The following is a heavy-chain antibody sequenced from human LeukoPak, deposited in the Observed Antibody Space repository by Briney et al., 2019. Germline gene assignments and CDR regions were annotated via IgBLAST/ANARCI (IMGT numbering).Heavy chain of an antibody. CDR3: AKQAPSPLRAYNWFDP. CDR1: GGSISSGGYY. CDR2: IYHSGST. Sequence: PSQTLSLTCTVSGGSISSGGYYWSWIRQPPGKGLEWIGYIYHSGSTYYNPSLKSRVTISVDTSKNQFSLKLSSVTAADTAVYYCAKQAPSPLRAYNWFDPWGQGTLVTVSS. D-gene: IGHD6-6*01. J-gene: IGHJ5*02. V-gene: IGHV4-30-2*01.